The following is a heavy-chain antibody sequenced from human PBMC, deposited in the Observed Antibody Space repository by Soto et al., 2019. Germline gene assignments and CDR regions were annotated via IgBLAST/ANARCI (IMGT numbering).Heavy chain of an antibody. J-gene: IGHJ4*02. CDR3: TSGSFLDY. Sequence: SLRLSCAASGFTFSSYGMHWVRQAPGKGLEWVAVIWNDGSNKYYADSVKGRFTISRDNSKNTLYLQMNSLRAEDTAVYYCTSGSFLDYWGQGTLVTVSS. CDR1: GFTFSSYG. CDR2: IWNDGSNK. V-gene: IGHV3-33*01. D-gene: IGHD1-26*01.